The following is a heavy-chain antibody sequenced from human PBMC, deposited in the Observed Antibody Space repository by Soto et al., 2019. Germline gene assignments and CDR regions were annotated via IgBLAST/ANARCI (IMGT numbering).Heavy chain of an antibody. J-gene: IGHJ6*02. CDR2: ISAYNGNT. D-gene: IGHD2-2*01. CDR3: AREIVVVPAAPGPNYYYYGMDV. V-gene: IGHV1-18*04. Sequence: GASVKVSCKASGYAFTSYGISWVRQAPGQGLEWMGWISAYNGNTNYAQKLQGRVTMTTDTSTSTAYMELRSLRSDDTAVYYCAREIVVVPAAPGPNYYYYGMDVWGQGTTVTVSS. CDR1: GYAFTSYG.